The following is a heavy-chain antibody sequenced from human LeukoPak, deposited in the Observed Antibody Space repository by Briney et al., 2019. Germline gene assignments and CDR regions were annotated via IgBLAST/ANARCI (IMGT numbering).Heavy chain of an antibody. Sequence: GGSVRLSCTASGFTFGDYAMSWFRQAPGKGLEWVGFIRSKAYGGTTEYAASVKGRFTISRDDSKSIAYLQMNSLKTEDTAVYYCTRGDGDIVATTFDYWGQGTLVTVSS. CDR2: IRSKAYGGTT. CDR3: TRGDGDIVATTFDY. J-gene: IGHJ4*02. CDR1: GFTFGDYA. V-gene: IGHV3-49*03. D-gene: IGHD5-12*01.